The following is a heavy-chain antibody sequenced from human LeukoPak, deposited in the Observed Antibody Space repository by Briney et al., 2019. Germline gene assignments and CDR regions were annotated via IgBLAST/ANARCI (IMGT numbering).Heavy chain of an antibody. CDR2: INPSVGST. CDR1: GDTFTSYN. J-gene: IGHJ6*02. D-gene: IGHD6-19*01. V-gene: IGHV1-46*01. Sequence: ASVKVSCKACGDTFTSYNIHWVRQAPGQGLEWMGRINPSVGSTSYARKFQGSVTMTPDTSTSTAYMELRSLRSDDTVVYNCARDISQLAVAGSYGMDVWGQGTTVSVSS. CDR3: ARDISQLAVAGSYGMDV.